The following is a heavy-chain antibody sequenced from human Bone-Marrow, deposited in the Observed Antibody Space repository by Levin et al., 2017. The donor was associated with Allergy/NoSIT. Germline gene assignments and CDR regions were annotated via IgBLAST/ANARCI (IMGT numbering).Heavy chain of an antibody. Sequence: GGSLRLSCAASGFTFSRYAMGWVRQAPGKGLAWVSGIRSSGDKTYYADSVKGRFSISRDNSKNTLDLQMNSLRAEDTSVYYGAKDQGGSRGWFFDDWGQGTLVTVPS. J-gene: IGHJ4*02. CDR3: AKDQGGSRGWFFDD. V-gene: IGHV3-23*01. CDR2: IRSSGDKT. D-gene: IGHD6-19*01. CDR1: GFTFSRYA.